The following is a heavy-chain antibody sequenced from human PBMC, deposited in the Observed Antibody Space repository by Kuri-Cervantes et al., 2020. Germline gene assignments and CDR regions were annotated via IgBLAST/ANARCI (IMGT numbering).Heavy chain of an antibody. CDR2: IYYTGST. V-gene: IGHV4-59*01. CDR3: ARAQAVTGQRREFDY. J-gene: IGHJ4*02. Sequence: SETLSLTCTVSGGSMNFYYWNWIRQSPGKGLEWIGYIYYTGSTNYNPSLKSRVTISVDTSKNQFSLSLSSVTAADTAFYYCARAQAVTGQRREFDYWGQGTLVTVSS. CDR1: GGSMNFYY. D-gene: IGHD6-19*01.